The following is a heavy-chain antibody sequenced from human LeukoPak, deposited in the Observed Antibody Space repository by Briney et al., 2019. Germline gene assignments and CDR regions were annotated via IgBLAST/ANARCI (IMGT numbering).Heavy chain of an antibody. Sequence: SGGSLRLSCAASGFTFSSYSMNWVRQAPGKGLEWVSSISSSSSYIYYADSVKGRFTISRDNAKNSVYLQMNSLRAEDTAVYYCGSMVREGEDYWGQGTLVTVSS. CDR3: GSMVREGEDY. CDR2: ISSSSSYI. V-gene: IGHV3-21*01. CDR1: GFTFSSYS. D-gene: IGHD3-10*01. J-gene: IGHJ4*02.